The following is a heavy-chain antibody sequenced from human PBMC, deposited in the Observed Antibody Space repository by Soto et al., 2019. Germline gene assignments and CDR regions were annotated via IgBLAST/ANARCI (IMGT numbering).Heavy chain of an antibody. CDR2: IIPIFGTV. V-gene: IGHV1-69*12. CDR1: GGTFRTYA. Sequence: QVQLLQSGAEVKKPGSSVRVSCEASGGTFRTYAISWVRQAPGQGLEWMGEIIPIFGTVNYAQRFQGRVTLTADESTTTVYMDLRSLRSEDTAVYYSAKGAVAGTPTSYYYYGMDVWGQGTTVTVSS. CDR3: AKGAVAGTPTSYYYYGMDV. J-gene: IGHJ6*02. D-gene: IGHD6-19*01.